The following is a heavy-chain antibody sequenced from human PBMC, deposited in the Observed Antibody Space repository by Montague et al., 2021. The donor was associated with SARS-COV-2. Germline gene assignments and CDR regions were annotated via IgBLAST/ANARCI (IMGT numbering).Heavy chain of an antibody. D-gene: IGHD3-16*01. CDR2: IFKNGDI. CDR1: GGSITNDD. Sequence: SETLSLTCTVSGGSITNDDWSWIRQPPGKGLEWIVNIFKNGDIDYNPSLRSRVIISVATSKSQFSLKVTSVTAADTAAYYCARYYERSLDVWGQGTTVTVSS. J-gene: IGHJ6*02. CDR3: ARYYERSLDV. V-gene: IGHV4-59*08.